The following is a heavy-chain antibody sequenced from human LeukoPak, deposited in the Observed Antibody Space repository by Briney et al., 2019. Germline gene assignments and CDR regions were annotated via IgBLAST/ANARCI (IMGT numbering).Heavy chain of an antibody. CDR1: GFTVSSNY. J-gene: IGHJ4*02. V-gene: IGHV3-53*01. CDR3: ATSVGRYCFDY. CDR2: IYSGGST. D-gene: IGHD2-15*01. Sequence: PGGSLRLSCAASGFTVSSNYMSWVRQAPGKGLEWASIIYSGGSTNYADSVKGRFTISRDNSKNTLYLHMNSLRAEDTAVYYCATSVGRYCFDYWGQGALVTVSS.